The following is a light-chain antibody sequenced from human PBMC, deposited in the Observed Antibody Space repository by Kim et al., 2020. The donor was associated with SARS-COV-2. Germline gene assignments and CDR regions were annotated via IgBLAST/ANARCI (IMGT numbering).Light chain of an antibody. J-gene: IGKJ5*01. CDR1: QDIGNF. CDR2: GAS. V-gene: IGKV1-33*01. CDR3: QQYDNLPIT. Sequence: ASVGDRVTITWQATQDIGNFLNWYQQKPGKAPKLLIYGASNLETGVPSRFSGSGSGTDYTFTISSLQPEDVATYYCQQYDNLPITFGQGTRLEIK.